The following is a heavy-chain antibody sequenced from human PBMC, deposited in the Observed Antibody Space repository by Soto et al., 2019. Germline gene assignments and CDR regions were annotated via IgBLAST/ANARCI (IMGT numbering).Heavy chain of an antibody. J-gene: IGHJ4*02. D-gene: IGHD3-10*01. CDR2: VNPIVSMS. CDR1: GDTFNFYS. V-gene: IGHV1-69*04. CDR3: ATSYGSGYRAFDY. Sequence: QVQLVQSGAEVKRPGSSVKVSCKASGDTFNFYSINWVRQAPGRGLEWMGRVNPIVSMSNYAQRFQGRVTMTAEKSTSTAYMELIGLRSVDTAISYCATSYGSGYRAFDYWGQGALVTVSS.